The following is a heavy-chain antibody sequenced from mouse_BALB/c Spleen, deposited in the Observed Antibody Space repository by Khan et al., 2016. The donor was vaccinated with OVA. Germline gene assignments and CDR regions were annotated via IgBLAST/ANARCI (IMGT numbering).Heavy chain of an antibody. J-gene: IGHJ3*01. CDR1: GYTFTSYW. V-gene: IGHV1-52*01. Sequence: QVQLQQSGAELVRPGASVKLPCKASGYTFTSYWMNWVRQRPRQGLEWIGKINPSDSESHYNEMFKDKATLTVDKSSGTDDMQLSSLTSEDAAVYYGARREKYGYDPAWFAYWGQGTLVTVSA. D-gene: IGHD2-2*01. CDR2: INPSDSES. CDR3: ARREKYGYDPAWFAY.